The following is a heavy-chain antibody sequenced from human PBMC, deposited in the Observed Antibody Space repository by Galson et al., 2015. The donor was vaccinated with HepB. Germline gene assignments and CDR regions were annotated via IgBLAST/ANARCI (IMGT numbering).Heavy chain of an antibody. Sequence: SLRLSCAASGFTFSSYAMHWVRQAPGKGLEYVSAISSNGGSTYYADSVKGRFTISRDNSKNTLYLQMSSLRAEDTAVYYCVKEVGSGGSCCPPYFQHWGQGTLVTVSS. J-gene: IGHJ1*01. V-gene: IGHV3-64D*06. CDR1: GFTFSSYA. CDR2: ISSNGGST. D-gene: IGHD2-15*01. CDR3: VKEVGSGGSCCPPYFQH.